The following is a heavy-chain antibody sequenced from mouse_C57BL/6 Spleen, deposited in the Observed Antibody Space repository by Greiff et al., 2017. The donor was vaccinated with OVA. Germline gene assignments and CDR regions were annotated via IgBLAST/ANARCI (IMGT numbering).Heavy chain of an antibody. CDR2: IHPNSGST. CDR3: ARKGPTVVAEGFAY. D-gene: IGHD1-1*01. Sequence: QVQLQQPGAELVKPGASVKLSCKASGYTFTSYWMHWVKPRPGQGLEWIGMIHPNSGSTNYNEKFKSKATLTVDKSSRTAYMQLSSLTSEDSAVYYCARKGPTVVAEGFAYWGQGTLVTVSA. J-gene: IGHJ3*01. CDR1: GYTFTSYW. V-gene: IGHV1-64*01.